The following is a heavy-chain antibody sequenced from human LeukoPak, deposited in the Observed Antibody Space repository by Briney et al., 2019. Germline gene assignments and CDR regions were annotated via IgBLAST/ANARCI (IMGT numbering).Heavy chain of an antibody. V-gene: IGHV4-39*07. CDR3: ARAGPRAGAIDY. CDR1: GASISTSAYY. D-gene: IGHD1-26*01. Sequence: SETLSLTCTVSGASISTSAYYWGWIRQPPGKGLDWIGNIYYSGSTNYNPSLKSRVTISVVTFKNQFSLKLTSVTAADTAIYYCARAGPRAGAIDYWGQGTLVTVSS. CDR2: IYYSGST. J-gene: IGHJ4*02.